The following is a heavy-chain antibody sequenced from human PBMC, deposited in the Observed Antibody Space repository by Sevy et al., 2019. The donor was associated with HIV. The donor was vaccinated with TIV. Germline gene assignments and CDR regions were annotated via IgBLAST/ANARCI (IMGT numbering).Heavy chain of an antibody. CDR2: FIPLFDTT. D-gene: IGHD3-22*01. CDR3: ATSYYDSRGYSPLFYYGMDV. J-gene: IGHJ6*02. V-gene: IGHV1-69*13. CDR1: GGTFINFA. Sequence: ASVKVSCKTSGGTFINFAITWVRQAAGQGLEWMGGFIPLFDTTNYSQKFQGRVTLTADGSTATAYMELSSLRSEDTAVYYCATSYYDSRGYSPLFYYGMDVWGQGTTVTVSS.